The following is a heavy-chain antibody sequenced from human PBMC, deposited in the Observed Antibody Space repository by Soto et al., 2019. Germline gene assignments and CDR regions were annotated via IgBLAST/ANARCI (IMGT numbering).Heavy chain of an antibody. CDR1: GGSISSGGYY. V-gene: IGHV4-31*03. Sequence: PSETLSLTCTVSGGSISSGGYYWSWIRQHPGKGLEWIGYIYYSGSTYYNPSLKSRVTISVDTSKNQFSLKLSSVTAADTAVYYCARASSYDILTGYLINWFDLWGQGTPVTVSS. CDR3: ARASSYDILTGYLINWFDL. CDR2: IYYSGST. D-gene: IGHD3-9*01. J-gene: IGHJ5*02.